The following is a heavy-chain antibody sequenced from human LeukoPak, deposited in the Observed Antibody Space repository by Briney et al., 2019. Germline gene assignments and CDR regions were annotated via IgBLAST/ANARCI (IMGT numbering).Heavy chain of an antibody. J-gene: IGHJ4*02. CDR2: ISSSNTI. V-gene: IGHV3-48*03. CDR1: GFTFSSYE. Sequence: GGSLRLSCAASGFTFSSYEMNWGRQAPGKGREWISYISSSNTIYYADSVKGRFTISRDNANNSLYLQMNSLRAEDTAVYYCARDHYYGSGSFDYWGQGTLVTVSS. D-gene: IGHD3-10*01. CDR3: ARDHYYGSGSFDY.